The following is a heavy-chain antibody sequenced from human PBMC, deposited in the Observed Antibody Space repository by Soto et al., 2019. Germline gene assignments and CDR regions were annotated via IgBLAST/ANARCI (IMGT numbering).Heavy chain of an antibody. J-gene: IGHJ4*01. V-gene: IGHV3-23*01. Sequence: PGGSMRLSCAASGFTFSSYAMSWVRQAPGKGLEWVSAISTSGGSTFYADSVKGRFTISRDNFKNTLYLPMNSLRDEXXDGYXCAKKAGYSGSDPFDYWGXXXXVTVS. CDR1: GFTFSSYA. CDR2: ISTSGGST. D-gene: IGHD5-12*01. CDR3: AKKAGYSGSDPFDY.